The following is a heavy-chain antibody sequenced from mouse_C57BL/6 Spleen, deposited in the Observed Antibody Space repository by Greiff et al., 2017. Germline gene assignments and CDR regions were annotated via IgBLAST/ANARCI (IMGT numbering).Heavy chain of an antibody. Sequence: VQLQQSGAELVRPGASVTLSCKASGYTFTDYEMHWVKQTPVHGLEWIGAIDPETGGTAYNQKFKGKAILTADKSSSTAYLELRSLTSEDSAVYYCTEWYYGNYDYFDYWGQGTTLTVSS. CDR3: TEWYYGNYDYFDY. CDR1: GYTFTDYE. V-gene: IGHV1-15*01. CDR2: IDPETGGT. J-gene: IGHJ2*01. D-gene: IGHD2-1*01.